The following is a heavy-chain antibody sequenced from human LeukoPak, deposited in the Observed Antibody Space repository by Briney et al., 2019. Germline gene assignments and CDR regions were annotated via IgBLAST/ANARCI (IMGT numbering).Heavy chain of an antibody. CDR2: INADNGNI. D-gene: IGHD2-2*01. V-gene: IGHV1-3*01. Sequence: ASVKVSCKASGHTSTTYAIHWVRQAPGQGLEWMGWINADNGNIKYSQKLQGRVTITGDTSASTAYMELSSLRSEDTAVYYCARGYCSSTSCYMDVWGQGTTVT. J-gene: IGHJ6*02. CDR1: GHTSTTYA. CDR3: ARGYCSSTSCYMDV.